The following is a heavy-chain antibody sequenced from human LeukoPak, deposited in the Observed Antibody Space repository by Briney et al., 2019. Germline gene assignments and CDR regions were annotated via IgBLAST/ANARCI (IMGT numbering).Heavy chain of an antibody. CDR2: ISSSSSYK. Sequence: GGSLRLSCVASGFTFSSYSMNWVRQAPGKGLEWVSSISSSSSYKYYPDSLKGRFTISRDNGKNSLYLQMNSLRVEDTAVYYCARGVYAFDVWGQGTMVTVSS. J-gene: IGHJ3*01. CDR3: ARGVYAFDV. D-gene: IGHD6-6*01. V-gene: IGHV3-21*01. CDR1: GFTFSSYS.